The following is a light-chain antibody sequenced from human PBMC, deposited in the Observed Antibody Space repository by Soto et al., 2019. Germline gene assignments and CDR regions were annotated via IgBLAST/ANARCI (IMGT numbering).Light chain of an antibody. CDR2: DAS. J-gene: IGKJ4*01. CDR1: QDISNY. CDR3: QQYDNLPLT. V-gene: IGKV1-33*01. Sequence: DLPMTPSPFSLSSSVGDRVTLTCPASQDISNYLNWYQQKPGKAPKLLIYDASNLETGVPSRFSGSGSGTDFTFTISSLQPEDIATYYCQQYDNLPLTFGGGTKVDIK.